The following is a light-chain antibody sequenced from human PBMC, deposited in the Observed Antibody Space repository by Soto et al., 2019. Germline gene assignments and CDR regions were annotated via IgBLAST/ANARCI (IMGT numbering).Light chain of an antibody. CDR1: SSDVGSYNL. V-gene: IGLV2-23*01. CDR3: CSYAGGSTWV. CDR2: ESS. J-gene: IGLJ3*02. Sequence: QSALTQPASVSGSPGQSITISCTGTSSDVGSYNLVSWYQQHPGKAPKLMIYESSKRPSGLSNRFSGSKSGNTASLTISGLQAEDEADYYCCSYAGGSTWVFGGGTKLTVL.